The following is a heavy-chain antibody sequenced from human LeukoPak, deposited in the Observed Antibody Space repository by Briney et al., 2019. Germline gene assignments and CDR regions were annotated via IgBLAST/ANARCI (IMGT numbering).Heavy chain of an antibody. CDR2: IVGGGGTT. Sequence: PGGSLRLSCAASGFTFSGYAMSWVRQAPGKGLEWVSAIVGGGGTTFYADSVKGRFTISRDNSRNTVYLQMNSLRAGDTAVYFCAKARLSTGWAYNDYWGQGTLVTVSS. CDR1: GFTFSGYA. J-gene: IGHJ4*02. CDR3: AKARLSTGWAYNDY. D-gene: IGHD6-19*01. V-gene: IGHV3-23*01.